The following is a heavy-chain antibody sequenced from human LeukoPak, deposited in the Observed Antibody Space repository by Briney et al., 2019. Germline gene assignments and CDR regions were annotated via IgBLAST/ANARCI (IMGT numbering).Heavy chain of an antibody. J-gene: IGHJ4*02. D-gene: IGHD2-2*01. CDR1: GGTFSSYA. V-gene: IGHV1-69*13. CDR3: ASATLYCSSTSCFAFREYYFDY. CDR2: IIPIFGTA. Sequence: SVKVSCKASGGTFSSYATSWVRQAPGQGLEWMGGIIPIFGTANYAQKFQGRVTITADESTSTAYMELSSLRSEDTAVYYCASATLYCSSTSCFAFREYYFDYWGQGTLVTVSS.